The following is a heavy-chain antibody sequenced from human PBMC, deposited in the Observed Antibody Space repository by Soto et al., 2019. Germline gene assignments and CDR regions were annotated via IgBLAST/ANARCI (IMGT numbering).Heavy chain of an antibody. CDR3: ARGVGSGSYYNQYNWFDP. V-gene: IGHV1-3*01. CDR2: INVYNGNT. CDR1: GYTFTGYA. D-gene: IGHD3-10*01. Sequence: ASVKVSCKASGYTFTGYAMHWVRQAPGQRLEWMGWINVYNGNTKYAQKVQGRVTMTTDTSTSTAYMELRSLRSDDTAVYYCARGVGSGSYYNQYNWFDPWGQGTLVNVSS. J-gene: IGHJ5*02.